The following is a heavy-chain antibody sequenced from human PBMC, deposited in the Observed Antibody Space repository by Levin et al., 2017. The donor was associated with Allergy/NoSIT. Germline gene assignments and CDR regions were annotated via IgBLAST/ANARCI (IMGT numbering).Heavy chain of an antibody. CDR2: IDPYDGGT. J-gene: IGHJ5*02. V-gene: IGHV1-2*06. CDR3: ARDLGLVAHVTFNWIDP. D-gene: IGHD5-12*01. Sequence: ASVKVSCKASGYTLIDYYLHWVRQAPGQGLEWMGRIDPYDGGTKYAQKFQGRVTMTRDTSINTAYMELSSLRSDDTAVYYCARDLGLVAHVTFNWIDPWGQGTLVTGSS. CDR1: GYTLIDYY.